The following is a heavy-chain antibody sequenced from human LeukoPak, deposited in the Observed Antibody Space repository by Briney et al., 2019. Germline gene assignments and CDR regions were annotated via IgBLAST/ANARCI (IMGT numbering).Heavy chain of an antibody. CDR1: GFTFSDYY. V-gene: IGHV3-11*03. CDR3: ARSAVTTMGGVLDY. CDR2: LSSSTSYT. J-gene: IGHJ4*02. D-gene: IGHD4-17*01. Sequence: PGGSLRLSCAASGFTFSDYYMSWIRQAPGKGLEWVSYLSSSTSYTNYADSVKGRFTISRDNAKNSLYLQMNSLRAEDTAVYYCARSAVTTMGGVLDYWGQGTLVTVSS.